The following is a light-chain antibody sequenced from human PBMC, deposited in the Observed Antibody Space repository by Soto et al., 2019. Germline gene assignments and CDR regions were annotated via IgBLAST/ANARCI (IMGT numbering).Light chain of an antibody. Sequence: DIPLTQSPSFLSASVGDRVTITCRASQGISSYLAWYQQKPGKAPKLLIYAASTLQSGVPSRFSGSGSGTEFTLSISRLQPEDFATYYCHQLNSYPYTFGQGTKLEIK. CDR1: QGISSY. CDR2: AAS. CDR3: HQLNSYPYT. V-gene: IGKV1-9*01. J-gene: IGKJ2*01.